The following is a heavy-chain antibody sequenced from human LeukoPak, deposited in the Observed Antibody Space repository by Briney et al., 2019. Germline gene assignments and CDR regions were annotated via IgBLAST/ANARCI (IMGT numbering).Heavy chain of an antibody. D-gene: IGHD3-3*01. V-gene: IGHV4-61*01. Sequence: SETLSLTCTVSGGSASSGSYYWSWIRQPPGKGLEWIGYIYYSGSTNYNPSLKSRVTISVDTSKNQFSLKLSSVTAADTAVYYCARVYYDFWSGLYNNWFDPWGQGTLVTVSS. CDR3: ARVYYDFWSGLYNNWFDP. CDR2: IYYSGST. CDR1: GGSASSGSYY. J-gene: IGHJ5*02.